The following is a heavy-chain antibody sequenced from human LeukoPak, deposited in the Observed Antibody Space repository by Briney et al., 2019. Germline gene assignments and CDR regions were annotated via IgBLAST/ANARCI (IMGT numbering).Heavy chain of an antibody. D-gene: IGHD3-22*01. CDR1: GITLSNYG. V-gene: IGHV3-23*01. J-gene: IGHJ4*02. CDR2: ISDTGGST. CDR3: AKRGVVIRVILVGFHKQAYYFDS. Sequence: GGSLRLSCAVSGITLSNYGMSWVRQAPGKGLEWVAGISDTGGSTNYADSVKGRFTISRDNPKNTLYLQMNSLRAEDTAVYFCAKRGVVIRVILVGFHKQAYYFDSWGQGALVNVSS.